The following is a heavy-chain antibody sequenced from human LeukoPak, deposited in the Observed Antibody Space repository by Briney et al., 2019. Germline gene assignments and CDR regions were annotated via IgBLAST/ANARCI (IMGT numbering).Heavy chain of an antibody. D-gene: IGHD2-15*01. J-gene: IGHJ4*02. CDR3: ARARRYCSGGSCPPLIDY. V-gene: IGHV1-18*01. CDR2: ISTYNANT. CDR1: GYTFTSYG. Sequence: ASVKVSCKASGYTFTSYGISWVRQAPGQGLEWMGWISTYNANTNYAQKLQGRVTLTTDTSTSAAYMELRSLRPDDTAVYYCARARRYCSGGSCPPLIDYWGQGTLVTVSS.